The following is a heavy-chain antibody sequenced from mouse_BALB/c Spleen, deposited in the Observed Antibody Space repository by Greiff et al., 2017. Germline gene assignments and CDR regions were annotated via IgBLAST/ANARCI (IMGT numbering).Heavy chain of an antibody. J-gene: IGHJ3*01. CDR3: ARSNYGSSSWFAY. Sequence: QVQLQQSAAELARPGASVKMSCKASGYTFTSYTMHWVKQRPGQGLEWIGYINPSSGYTEYNQKFKDKTTLTADKSSSTAYMQLSSLTSEDSAVYYCARSNYGSSSWFAYWGQGTLVTVSA. D-gene: IGHD1-1*01. V-gene: IGHV1-4*02. CDR1: GYTFTSYT. CDR2: INPSSGYT.